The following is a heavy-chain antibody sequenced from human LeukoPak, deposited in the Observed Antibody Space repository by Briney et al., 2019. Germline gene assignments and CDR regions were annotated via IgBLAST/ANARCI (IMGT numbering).Heavy chain of an antibody. J-gene: IGHJ4*02. CDR2: ISAYNGNT. D-gene: IGHD3-3*01. V-gene: IGHV1-18*01. CDR3: ARVESGQNYGYYFDY. CDR1: GYTFTSYG. Sequence: ASVKVSCKASGYTFTSYGISWVRQAPGQGLEWMGWISAYNGNTIYAQKLQGRVTMTTDTSTSTAYMELRSLRSDDTAVYYCARVESGQNYGYYFDYWGQGTLVTVSS.